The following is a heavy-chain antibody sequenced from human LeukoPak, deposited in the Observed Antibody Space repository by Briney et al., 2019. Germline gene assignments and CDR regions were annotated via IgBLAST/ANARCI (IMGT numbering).Heavy chain of an antibody. V-gene: IGHV3-30*02. CDR1: GFTFSNYG. CDR3: AKDIDFDY. Sequence: PGGSLRLSCAASGFTFSNYGVHWVRQAPGKGLEWVAFIRYDGSNKYYADSVKGRFTISRDNSKNTLCLQMNSLRAEDTAVYYCAKDIDFDYWGQGTLVTVSS. J-gene: IGHJ4*02. D-gene: IGHD1-26*01. CDR2: IRYDGSNK.